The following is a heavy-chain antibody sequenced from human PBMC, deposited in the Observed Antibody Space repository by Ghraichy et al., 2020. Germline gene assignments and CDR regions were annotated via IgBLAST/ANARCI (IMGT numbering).Heavy chain of an antibody. CDR1: GFTFSNYD. CDR3: ASGISTGWFPNAFDI. V-gene: IGHV3-13*05. CDR2: VGTAGDP. D-gene: IGHD6-19*01. Sequence: GGSLRLSCAASGFTFSNYDMHWVRQPAGRGLEWVSGVGTAGDPFYSGSLKGRFTISRDNAKNSLYLQLSSLRAGDTAVYFCASGISTGWFPNAFDIWGRGTLVTVSS. J-gene: IGHJ3*02.